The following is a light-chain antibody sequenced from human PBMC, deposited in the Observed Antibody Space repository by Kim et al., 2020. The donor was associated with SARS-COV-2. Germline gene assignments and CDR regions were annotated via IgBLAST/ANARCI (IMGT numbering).Light chain of an antibody. Sequence: QAATPTCTGNSSDVGDQGAAWLQRHQGHPPKLLFYRNNNPPSGISERFSASRSGNTASLTITGLSPEDEADYYCSTWDTSLSAWVFGGGTQLTVL. CDR2: RNN. V-gene: IGLV10-54*01. CDR1: SSDVGDQG. CDR3: STWDTSLSAWV. J-gene: IGLJ3*02.